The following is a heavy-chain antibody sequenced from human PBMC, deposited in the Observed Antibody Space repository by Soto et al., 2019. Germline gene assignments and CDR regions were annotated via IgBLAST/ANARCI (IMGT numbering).Heavy chain of an antibody. CDR2: IIPVFRSA. CDR3: ARRYCASDNCPLFYYFVDL. J-gene: IGHJ6*02. D-gene: IGHD2-21*02. Sequence: VQLVQAGAEVKKTGSSVKVSCKASGGTFNKFAFSWVRQAPGQGFEWMGGIIPVFRSANYAQRFRGRITITAAEYTSTVYLYLNDLRSADTAVYYCARRYCASDNCPLFYYFVDLWGLGTTVTVSS. CDR1: GGTFNKFA. V-gene: IGHV1-69*01.